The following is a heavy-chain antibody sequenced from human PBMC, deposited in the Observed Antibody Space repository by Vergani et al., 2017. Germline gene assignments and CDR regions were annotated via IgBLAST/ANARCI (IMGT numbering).Heavy chain of an antibody. V-gene: IGHV4-59*08. D-gene: IGHD6-13*01. CDR1: GGSISSYY. CDR2: IYYSGST. J-gene: IGHJ1*01. CDR3: ASDSSSWPEYFQH. Sequence: QVQLQESGPGLVKPSETLSLTCTVSGGSISSYYWSWIRQPPGKGLEWIGYIYYSGSTNSNPSLKSRVTISVDTSKNQFSLKLSSVTAADTAVYYCASDSSSWPEYFQHWGQGTLVTVSS.